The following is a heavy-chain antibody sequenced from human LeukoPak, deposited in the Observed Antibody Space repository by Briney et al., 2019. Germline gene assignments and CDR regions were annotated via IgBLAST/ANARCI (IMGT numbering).Heavy chain of an antibody. Sequence: PGGSLRLSCAASGFTFSSYSMNWVRQAPGRGLEWVSSISSSSSYIYYADSVKGRFTISRDNSKNTLYLQMNSLRAEDTAVYYCAKDRGHYDSYTVGAFDIWGQGTMVTVSS. CDR1: GFTFSSYS. J-gene: IGHJ3*02. V-gene: IGHV3-21*04. CDR2: ISSSSSYI. D-gene: IGHD3-22*01. CDR3: AKDRGHYDSYTVGAFDI.